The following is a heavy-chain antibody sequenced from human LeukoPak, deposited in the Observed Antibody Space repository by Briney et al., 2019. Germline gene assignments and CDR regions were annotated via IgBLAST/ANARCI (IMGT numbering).Heavy chain of an antibody. CDR3: ARDSPKLRLGELSLKT. Sequence: PGGSLRLSCAASGFTFSSYWMNWARQAPGKGLEWVAVIWYDGSNKYYADSVKGRFTISRDNSKNTLYLQMNSLRAEDTAVYYCARDSPKLRLGELSLKTWGQGTLVTVSS. D-gene: IGHD3-16*02. CDR2: IWYDGSNK. V-gene: IGHV3-33*08. CDR1: GFTFSSYW. J-gene: IGHJ5*02.